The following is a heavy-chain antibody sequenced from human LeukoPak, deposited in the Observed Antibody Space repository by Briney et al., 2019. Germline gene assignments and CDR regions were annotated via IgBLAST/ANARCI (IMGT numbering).Heavy chain of an antibody. J-gene: IGHJ4*02. Sequence: ASVKVSCKASGYTFTSYAMHWVRQAPGQRLEWMGWINAGNGNTKYSQRFQGRVTITRDTSASTAYMELSSLRSEDTAVYYCARDGGDCSSTSCSIGDYWGQGTLVTVSS. CDR1: GYTFTSYA. V-gene: IGHV1-3*01. CDR3: ARDGGDCSSTSCSIGDY. CDR2: INAGNGNT. D-gene: IGHD2-2*01.